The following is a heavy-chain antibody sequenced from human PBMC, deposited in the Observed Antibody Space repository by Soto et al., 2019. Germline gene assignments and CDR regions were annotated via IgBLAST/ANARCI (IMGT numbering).Heavy chain of an antibody. D-gene: IGHD6-13*01. CDR1: GGSISSSSYY. Sequence: SETLSLTYTVSGGSISSSSYYWGWIRQPPGKGLEWIGSIYYSGSTYYNPSLKGRVTISVDTSKNQFSLKLSSVTAADTAVYYCARQSAAGIYYYYYYGMDVWGQGTTVTVSS. V-gene: IGHV4-39*01. CDR2: IYYSGST. J-gene: IGHJ6*02. CDR3: ARQSAAGIYYYYYYGMDV.